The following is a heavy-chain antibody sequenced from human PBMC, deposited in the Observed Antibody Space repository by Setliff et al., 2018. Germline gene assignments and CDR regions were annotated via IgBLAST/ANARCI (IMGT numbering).Heavy chain of an antibody. CDR3: ARSSGPRVVLAADFDY. Sequence: ASVKVSCKTSGYSFTVFGISWVRQAPGQGLEWMGWISPYYGNTNYAQKFQDRVTMTTDTSTATVYMELKNLRSDDTAVYYCARSSGPRVVLAADFDYWGQGTLVTVSS. CDR2: ISPYYGNT. CDR1: GYSFTVFG. D-gene: IGHD5-12*01. V-gene: IGHV1-18*01. J-gene: IGHJ4*02.